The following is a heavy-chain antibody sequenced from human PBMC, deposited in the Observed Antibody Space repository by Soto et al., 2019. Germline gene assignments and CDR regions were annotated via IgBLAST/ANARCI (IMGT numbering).Heavy chain of an antibody. CDR1: GFTLSRYS. CDR3: ARGGVATIFGDS. J-gene: IGHJ4*02. D-gene: IGHD5-12*01. CDR2: IDSSSDTI. Sequence: EVQLLESGGGLVQPGGSLRLSCAASGFTLSRYSMNWVRQAPGKGLEWLSYIDSSSDTIYYADSVKGRFIISRDNAKNSLYLQMNSLRDEDTAVYYCARGGVATIFGDSWGQGTLVTVSS. V-gene: IGHV3-48*02.